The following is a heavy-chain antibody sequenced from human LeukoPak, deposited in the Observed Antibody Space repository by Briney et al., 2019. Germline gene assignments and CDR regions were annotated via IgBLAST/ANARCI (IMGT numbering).Heavy chain of an antibody. CDR3: ARGATVVTLIHDY. CDR1: GYTFTGYY. D-gene: IGHD4-23*01. CDR2: INPNSGGT. V-gene: IGHV1-2*02. Sequence: GASVKVSCKASGYTFTGYYMHWVRQAPGQGLEWMGWINPNSGGTNYAQKFQGRVTMTRDTSINTAYMELSRLRSDDTAVYYCARGATVVTLIHDYWGQGTLVTVSS. J-gene: IGHJ4*02.